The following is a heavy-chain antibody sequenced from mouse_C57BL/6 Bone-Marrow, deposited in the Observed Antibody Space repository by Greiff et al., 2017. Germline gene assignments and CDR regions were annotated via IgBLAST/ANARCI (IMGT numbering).Heavy chain of an antibody. CDR3: TTGYYGSSPRAMDY. Sequence: EVKLLESGAELVRPGASVKLSCTASGFNIKDDYMHWVKQRPEQGLEWIGWIDPENGDTEYASKFQGKATITADTSSNTAYLQLSSLTSEDTAVYYCTTGYYGSSPRAMDYWGQGTSVTVSS. CDR1: GFNIKDDY. CDR2: IDPENGDT. D-gene: IGHD1-1*01. V-gene: IGHV14-4*01. J-gene: IGHJ4*01.